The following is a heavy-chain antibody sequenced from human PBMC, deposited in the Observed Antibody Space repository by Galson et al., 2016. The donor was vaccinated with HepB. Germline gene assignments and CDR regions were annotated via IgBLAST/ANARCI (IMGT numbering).Heavy chain of an antibody. CDR3: ARIRCPRRAYHYYGMDV. V-gene: IGHV2-70*11. D-gene: IGHD4/OR15-4a*01. J-gene: IGHJ6*02. Sequence: PALVKPTQTLTLTRTFSGFSLSSSGLCVSWIRQPPGKALEWLARIDWDDDKYHSTFLKTRLTISKDTSKNQVVLRMTNMDPVDTATYYCARIRCPRRAYHYYGMDVWGQGTTVTVSS. CDR1: GFSLSSSGLC. CDR2: IDWDDDK.